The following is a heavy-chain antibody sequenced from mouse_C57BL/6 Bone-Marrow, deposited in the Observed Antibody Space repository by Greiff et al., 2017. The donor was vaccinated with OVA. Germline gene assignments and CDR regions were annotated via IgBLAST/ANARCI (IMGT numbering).Heavy chain of an antibody. Sequence: VQLVESGPGLVQPSQSLSITCTVSGFSLTSYGVHWVRQSPGKGLEWLGVIWRGGSTDYNAAFMSRLSITKDNSKSQVFFKMNSLQADDTAIYYCAKPITTVVADAMDYWGQGTSVTVSS. V-gene: IGHV2-5*01. CDR2: IWRGGST. D-gene: IGHD1-1*01. J-gene: IGHJ4*01. CDR1: GFSLTSYG. CDR3: AKPITTVVADAMDY.